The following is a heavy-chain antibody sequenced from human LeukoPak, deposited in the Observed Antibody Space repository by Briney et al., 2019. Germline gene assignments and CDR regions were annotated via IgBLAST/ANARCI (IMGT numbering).Heavy chain of an antibody. V-gene: IGHV1-2*02. CDR2: INPNSGGT. Sequence: ASVKVSYKASGYTFTGYYMHWVRQAPGQGLEWMGWINPNSGGTNYAQKFQGRVTMTRDTSISTAYMELSRLRSDDTAVYYCARASKDIVVVVAAYIDYWGQGTLVTVSS. CDR1: GYTFTGYY. D-gene: IGHD2-15*01. J-gene: IGHJ4*02. CDR3: ARASKDIVVVVAAYIDY.